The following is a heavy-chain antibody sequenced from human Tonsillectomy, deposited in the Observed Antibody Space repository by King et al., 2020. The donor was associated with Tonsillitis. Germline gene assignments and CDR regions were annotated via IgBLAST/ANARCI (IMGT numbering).Heavy chain of an antibody. J-gene: IGHJ6*03. D-gene: IGHD6-13*01. CDR3: ARGYRITALGPSLCSYYMDG. CDR2: IHHSGGT. Sequence: VQLQPWGAGLLPPSEPLSLTCAVYGGSFSGYSWSWIRQPPGKGLAWLGAIHHSGGTTYNPSLTSRAPLSVDTSKTQFSLRLSSLTAADTAVYSCARGYRITALGPSLCSYYMDGWGKGATVTVS. CDR1: GGSFSGYS. V-gene: IGHV4-34*01.